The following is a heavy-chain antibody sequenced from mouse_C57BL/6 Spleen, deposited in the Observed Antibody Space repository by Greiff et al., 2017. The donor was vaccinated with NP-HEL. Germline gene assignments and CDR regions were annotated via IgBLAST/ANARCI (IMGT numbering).Heavy chain of an antibody. J-gene: IGHJ4*01. Sequence: ESGAELVRPGASVTLSCKASGYTFTDYEMHWVKQTPVHGLEWIGAIDPETGGTAYNQKFKGKAILTADKSSSTAYMELRSLTSEDSAVYYCTRWELGYAMDYWGQGTSVTVSS. V-gene: IGHV1-15*01. CDR2: IDPETGGT. CDR1: GYTFTDYE. D-gene: IGHD4-1*01. CDR3: TRWELGYAMDY.